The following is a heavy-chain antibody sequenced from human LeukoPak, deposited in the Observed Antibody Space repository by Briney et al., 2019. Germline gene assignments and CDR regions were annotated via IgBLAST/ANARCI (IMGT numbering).Heavy chain of an antibody. CDR1: GFTFSSYS. V-gene: IGHV3-21*01. CDR2: ISSSSSYI. D-gene: IGHD6-19*01. Sequence: GGSLRLSCAASGFTFSSYSMNWVRQAPGKGLEWVSSISSSSSYIYYADSVKGRFTISRDNAKNSLYLQMNSLRAEDTAVYYCARDPGGWYAPGYYCYYMDVWGKGTTVTVSS. CDR3: ARDPGGWYAPGYYCYYMDV. J-gene: IGHJ6*03.